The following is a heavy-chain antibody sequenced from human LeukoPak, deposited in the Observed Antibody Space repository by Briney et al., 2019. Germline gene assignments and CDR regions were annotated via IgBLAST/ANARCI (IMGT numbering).Heavy chain of an antibody. J-gene: IGHJ4*02. V-gene: IGHV3-7*01. CDR1: GFTFSRYW. Sequence: GWSLRLSCAASGFTFSRYWMSWVRQAPGKGLELVANIKQDGREKYYVDSVKGRFTISRDNAKNSLYLQMNSLRAEDTAVYYCATGSGTAYWGQGTLVTVSS. CDR3: ATGSGTAY. CDR2: IKQDGREK. D-gene: IGHD6-13*01.